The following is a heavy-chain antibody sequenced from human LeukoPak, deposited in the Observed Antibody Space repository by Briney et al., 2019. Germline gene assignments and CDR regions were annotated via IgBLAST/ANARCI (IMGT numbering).Heavy chain of an antibody. CDR2: TKQDGSEN. V-gene: IGHV3-7*02. J-gene: IGHJ4*02. CDR1: GFTFSSYW. CDR3: AKIITGGVYYFDS. D-gene: IGHD7-27*01. Sequence: AGSLRLSCAASGFTFSSYWVSWVRQAPGKGLEWVANTKQDGSENYYVDSVKGRFTISKDNGTNSLYLQMNSLRAEYTAVYYCAKIITGGVYYFDSWGQGTLVTVSS.